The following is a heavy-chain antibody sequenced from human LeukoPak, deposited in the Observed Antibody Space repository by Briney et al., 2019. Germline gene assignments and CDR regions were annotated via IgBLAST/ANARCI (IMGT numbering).Heavy chain of an antibody. V-gene: IGHV3-9*01. J-gene: IGHJ6*02. Sequence: SLRLSCAASGFTFDDYAMHWVRQAPGKGLEWVSGISWNSGSIGYADSVKGRFTISRDNAKNSLYLQMNSLRAEDTALYYCAKDLYSGSYYYGMDVWGQGTTVTVSS. CDR1: GFTFDDYA. D-gene: IGHD5-12*01. CDR2: ISWNSGSI. CDR3: AKDLYSGSYYYGMDV.